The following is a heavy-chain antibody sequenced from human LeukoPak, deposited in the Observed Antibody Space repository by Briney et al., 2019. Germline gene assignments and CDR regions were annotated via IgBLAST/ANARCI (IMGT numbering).Heavy chain of an antibody. D-gene: IGHD3-16*01. Sequence: PGGSLRLSCAASGFTFSSYSMSWVRQAPGKGLEWVSIISDSGANTYYADSVKGRFTISRDNSRNTVYLQMSSLRAEDTAVYYCANDLGFIQLNLGRGQGTLVTVSS. CDR2: ISDSGANT. CDR3: ANDLGFIQLNLG. CDR1: GFTFSSYS. V-gene: IGHV3-23*01. J-gene: IGHJ4*02.